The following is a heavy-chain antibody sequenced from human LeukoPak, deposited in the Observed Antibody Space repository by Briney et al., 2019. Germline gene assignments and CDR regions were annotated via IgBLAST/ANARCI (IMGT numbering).Heavy chain of an antibody. V-gene: IGHV3-23*01. J-gene: IGHJ4*02. CDR3: ARLREIPVFGVVTKSTSYFDY. CDR1: GFTFSSYA. CDR2: ISGSGVRT. Sequence: GGSLRLSCAASGFTFSSYAMSWVRQAPGKGLEWVSAISGSGVRTHYADSVKGRFTISRDNYKNTLYLQMNSLRAEDTAVYYCARLREIPVFGVVTKSTSYFDYWGQGTLVTVSS. D-gene: IGHD3-3*01.